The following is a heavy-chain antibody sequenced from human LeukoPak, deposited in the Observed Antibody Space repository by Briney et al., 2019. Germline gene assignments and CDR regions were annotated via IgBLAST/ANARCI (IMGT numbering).Heavy chain of an antibody. CDR2: IYYSGTT. V-gene: IGHV4-59*08. CDR3: ARHVGGSGGINYYGLDV. CDR1: GASISSYY. Sequence: SETLSLTCTVSGASISSYYWNWIRQPPGKGLEYIGFIYYSGTTNYNPSLKSRVTISVDTSKSQFSLKLGSVTAADTAVYYCARHVGGSGGINYYGLDVWGLGTTVTVSS. J-gene: IGHJ6*02. D-gene: IGHD3-10*01.